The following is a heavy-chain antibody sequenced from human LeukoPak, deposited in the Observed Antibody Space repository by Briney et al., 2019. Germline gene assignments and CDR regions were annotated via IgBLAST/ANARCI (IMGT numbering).Heavy chain of an antibody. J-gene: IGHJ4*02. Sequence: GGSLRLSCAASGFTFNSYSMNWVRQAPGKGLEWISYITPDSRTIYYADSVKGRFTVSRDNAKNSLYLQMNSLRVEDTAVYYCAREKYSSSSVPFDYWGQGTLVTVSS. V-gene: IGHV3-48*04. CDR3: AREKYSSSSVPFDY. CDR2: ITPDSRTI. CDR1: GFTFNSYS. D-gene: IGHD6-6*01.